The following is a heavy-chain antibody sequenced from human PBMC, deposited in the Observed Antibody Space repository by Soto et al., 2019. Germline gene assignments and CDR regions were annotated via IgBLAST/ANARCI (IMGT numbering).Heavy chain of an antibody. V-gene: IGHV4-59*01. Sequence: SETLSLTCSVSGVSITSYYWSWIRQPPGKGLEWIGYISESGTANSNPSLKSRVTMSLDTSKNQFSLNLASVIAADTAIYYCARDLWGYCGTDCYPLDVWGQGTTVTVSS. CDR2: ISESGTA. CDR1: GVSITSYY. D-gene: IGHD2-21*02. J-gene: IGHJ6*02. CDR3: ARDLWGYCGTDCYPLDV.